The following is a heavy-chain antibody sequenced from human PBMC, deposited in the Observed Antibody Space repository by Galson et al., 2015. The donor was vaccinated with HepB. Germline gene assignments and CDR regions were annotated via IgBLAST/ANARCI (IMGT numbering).Heavy chain of an antibody. CDR3: ARGALVVVVNSTQNNWLGP. J-gene: IGHJ5*02. CDR2: INTYNRNT. Sequence: SVKVSCKASGYTFSSYSITWVRQAPGQGLEWMGWINTYNRNTNHAQKFQGRVTMTTDTSTNTAFMELRSLRSDDTAVYYCARGALVVVVNSTQNNWLGPWGQGTLVTVSS. D-gene: IGHD2-15*01. CDR1: GYTFSSYS. V-gene: IGHV1-18*01.